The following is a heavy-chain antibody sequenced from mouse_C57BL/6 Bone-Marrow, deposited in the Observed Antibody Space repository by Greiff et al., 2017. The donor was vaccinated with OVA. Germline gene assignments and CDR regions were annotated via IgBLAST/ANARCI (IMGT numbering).Heavy chain of an antibody. CDR1: GYTFTSYW. CDR3: ARENYYGSSYGDY. Sequence: VQLQQSGAELVKPGASVKLSCKASGYTFTSYWMHWVKQRPGQGLEWIGMIHPNSGSTNYNEKFKSKATLTVDKSSSTAYMQLSSLTSEDSAVYYCARENYYGSSYGDYWGQGTTLTVSS. J-gene: IGHJ2*01. D-gene: IGHD1-1*01. V-gene: IGHV1-64*01. CDR2: IHPNSGST.